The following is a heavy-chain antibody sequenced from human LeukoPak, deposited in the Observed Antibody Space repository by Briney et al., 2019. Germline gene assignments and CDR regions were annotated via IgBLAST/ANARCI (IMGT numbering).Heavy chain of an antibody. CDR1: GGSISSGDYY. Sequence: SETLSLTCTVSGGSISSGDYYWSWIRQPPGKGLEWIGYIYYSGSTYYNPSLKSRVTISVDTSKNQFSLKLSSVTAADTAVYYCARASSSGWYDYYYYYGMDVWGQGTTVTVSS. J-gene: IGHJ6*02. CDR2: IYYSGST. D-gene: IGHD6-19*01. CDR3: ARASSSGWYDYYYYYGMDV. V-gene: IGHV4-30-4*01.